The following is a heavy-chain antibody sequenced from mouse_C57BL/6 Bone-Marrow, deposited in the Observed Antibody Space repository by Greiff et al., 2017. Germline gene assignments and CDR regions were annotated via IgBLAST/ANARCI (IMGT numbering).Heavy chain of an antibody. J-gene: IGHJ2*01. V-gene: IGHV14-2*01. CDR2: IDPEDGET. CDR3: AGWMCDGYYP. CDR1: GFNINDYY. Sequence: VQLQQSGAELVKPGASVKLSCTASGFNINDYYMHWVKQRTEQGLEWIGRIDPEDGETKYDAKFQGKATITADTSSNTAYLQLSSLTSEDAAVYYCAGWMCDGYYPWGQGTTLTVSS. D-gene: IGHD2-3*01.